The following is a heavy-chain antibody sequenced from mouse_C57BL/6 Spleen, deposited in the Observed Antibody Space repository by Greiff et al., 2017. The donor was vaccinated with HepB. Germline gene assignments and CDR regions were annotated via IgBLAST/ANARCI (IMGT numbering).Heavy chain of an antibody. D-gene: IGHD1-1*01. CDR1: GFSLTSYG. Sequence: VQLQQSGPGLVQPSQSLSITCTVSGFSLTSYGVHWVRQSPGKGLEWLGVIWSGGSTDYNAAFISRLSISKDNSKSQVFFKMNSLQADDTAIYYCARTLANWYFDVWGTGTTVTVSS. V-gene: IGHV2-2*01. CDR2: IWSGGST. CDR3: ARTLANWYFDV. J-gene: IGHJ1*03.